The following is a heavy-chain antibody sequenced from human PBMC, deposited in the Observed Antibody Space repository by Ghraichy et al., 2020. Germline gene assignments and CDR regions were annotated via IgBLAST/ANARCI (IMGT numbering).Heavy chain of an antibody. Sequence: GGSLRLSCAASGFTFSSYSMNWVRQAPGKGLEWVSSISSSSSYIYYADSVKGRFTISRDNAKNSLYLQMNSLRAEDTAVYYCARGGAGELFGDYWGQGTLVTVSS. CDR2: ISSSSSYI. V-gene: IGHV3-21*01. CDR3: ARGGAGELFGDY. D-gene: IGHD3-10*01. J-gene: IGHJ4*02. CDR1: GFTFSSYS.